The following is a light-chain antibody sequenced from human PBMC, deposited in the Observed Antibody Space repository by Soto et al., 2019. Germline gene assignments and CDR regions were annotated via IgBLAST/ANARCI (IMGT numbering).Light chain of an antibody. V-gene: IGLV2-8*01. J-gene: IGLJ1*01. Sequence: QSALTQPPSASGSPGQSVTISCTGTSSDVGGYNYVSWYQQHPGKAPKLIIYEVTKRPSGVPDRFSGSKSGNTASLTVSGLQAEDEADYYCNSYAGSDNFGYVFGTGTKLTVL. CDR3: NSYAGSDNFGYV. CDR2: EVT. CDR1: SSDVGGYNY.